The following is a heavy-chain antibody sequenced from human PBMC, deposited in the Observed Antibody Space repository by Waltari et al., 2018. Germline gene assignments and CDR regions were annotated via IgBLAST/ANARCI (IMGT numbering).Heavy chain of an antibody. CDR1: GYTFTSYD. CDR2: MNPNSGNT. D-gene: IGHD2-2*01. Sequence: QVQLVQSGAEVKKPGASVKVSCKASGYTFTSYDINWVRQATGQGLEWMGWMNPNSGNTGYAQKFQGRVTMTRNTSISTAYRELSSLRSEDTAVYYCAREVVGQFCNWFDPWGQGTLVTVSS. J-gene: IGHJ5*02. V-gene: IGHV1-8*01. CDR3: AREVVGQFCNWFDP.